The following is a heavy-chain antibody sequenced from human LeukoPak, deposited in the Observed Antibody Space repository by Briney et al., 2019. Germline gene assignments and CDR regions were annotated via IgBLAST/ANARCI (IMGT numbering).Heavy chain of an antibody. Sequence: SETLSLTCAVGGESFSGYYWSWIRQPPGKGLEWIGEINHSGSTNYNPSLKSRVTISVDTSKNQFSLKLSSVTAADTAVYYCASRGIPAASGVYWGQGTLVAVSS. D-gene: IGHD2-2*01. CDR1: GESFSGYY. V-gene: IGHV4-34*01. CDR2: INHSGST. J-gene: IGHJ4*02. CDR3: ASRGIPAASGVY.